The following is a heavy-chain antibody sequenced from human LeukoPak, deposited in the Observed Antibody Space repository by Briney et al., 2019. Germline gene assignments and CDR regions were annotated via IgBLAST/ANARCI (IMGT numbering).Heavy chain of an antibody. V-gene: IGHV3-21*01. CDR2: INDGGGIV. CDR3: ARPVVAATTPDTFDI. CDR1: GFTFANYA. J-gene: IGHJ3*02. Sequence: GGSLRLSCAASGFTFANYAMTWVRQAPGKGLQWVSSINDGGGIVYYADSVKGRFTMSRDNAKNSLYLQMNSLRAEDTAVYYCARPVVAATTPDTFDIWGQGTMVTVSS. D-gene: IGHD2-15*01.